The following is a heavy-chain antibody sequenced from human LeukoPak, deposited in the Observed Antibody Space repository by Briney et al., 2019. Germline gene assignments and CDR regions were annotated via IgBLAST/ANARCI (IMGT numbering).Heavy chain of an antibody. CDR3: ARAARFGGNYDYYYGMDV. Sequence: GGSLRLSCTASGFSINSNYMSWVRQAPGKGLEWVSVIYSGGSTYYADSVKGRFTISRDNSKNTLYLQMNSLRAEDTAVYYCARAARFGGNYDYYYGMDVWGQGTTVTVSS. V-gene: IGHV3-53*01. J-gene: IGHJ6*02. CDR1: GFSINSNY. D-gene: IGHD4-23*01. CDR2: IYSGGST.